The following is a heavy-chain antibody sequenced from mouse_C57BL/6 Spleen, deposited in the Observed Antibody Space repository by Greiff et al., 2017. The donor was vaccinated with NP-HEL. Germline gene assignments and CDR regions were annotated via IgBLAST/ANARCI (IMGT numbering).Heavy chain of an antibody. J-gene: IGHJ3*01. V-gene: IGHV5-6*01. CDR2: ISSGGSYT. CDR3: ASGVTTVNAWFAY. D-gene: IGHD1-1*01. CDR1: GFTFSSYG. Sequence: EVQLVESGGDLVKPGGSLKLSCAASGFTFSSYGMSWVRQTPDKRLEWVATISSGGSYTYYPASVKGRFTISRDNAKNTLYLQMSSRKSEDTAMYYCASGVTTVNAWFAYWGQGTLVTVSA.